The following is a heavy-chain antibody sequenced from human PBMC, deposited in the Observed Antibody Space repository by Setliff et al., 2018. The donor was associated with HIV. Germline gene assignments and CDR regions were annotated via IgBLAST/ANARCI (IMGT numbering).Heavy chain of an antibody. V-gene: IGHV3-23*01. CDR2: ISGSGGTT. Sequence: GGSLGLSFAASGFTFSSYAMSWVRQAPGKGLEWVSVISGSGGTTYYADSVKGRFTISRDNSKNTVFLQMNSLRGEDTAVYYCAALKGYSYGRGCFDPWGQGTLVTVSS. D-gene: IGHD5-18*01. CDR1: GFTFSSYA. CDR3: AALKGYSYGRGCFDP. J-gene: IGHJ5*02.